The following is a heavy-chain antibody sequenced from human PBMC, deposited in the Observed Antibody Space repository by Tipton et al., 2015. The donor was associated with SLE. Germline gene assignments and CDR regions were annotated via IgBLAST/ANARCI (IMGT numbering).Heavy chain of an antibody. D-gene: IGHD6-13*01. CDR1: GGSISSYY. Sequence: LRLSCTVSGGSISSYYWSWIRQPPGKGLEWIGYIYYSGSTNYNPSLKSRVTISVDTSKNQFSLKLSSVTAADTAVYYCARVSGIAATGPDYWGQGTLVTVSS. J-gene: IGHJ4*02. CDR3: ARVSGIAATGPDY. CDR2: IYYSGST. V-gene: IGHV4-59*08.